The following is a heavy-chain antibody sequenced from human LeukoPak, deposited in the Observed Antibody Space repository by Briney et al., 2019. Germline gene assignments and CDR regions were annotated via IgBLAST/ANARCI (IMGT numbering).Heavy chain of an antibody. CDR2: INSGNGNT. CDR3: AREWLSSGDSHYSH. J-gene: IGHJ4*02. V-gene: IGHV1-3*01. CDR1: GYTFSNYA. D-gene: IGHD2-15*01. Sequence: ASAKVSCKASGYTFSNYAIHWVRQAPGERLEWMGWINSGNGNTKYSQELQGRVAITRDTSASTAYMELSSLRSDDTAIYYCAREWLSSGDSHYSHWGQGTLVTVSS.